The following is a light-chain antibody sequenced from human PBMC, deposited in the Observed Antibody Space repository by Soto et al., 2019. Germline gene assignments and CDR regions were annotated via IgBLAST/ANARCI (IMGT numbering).Light chain of an antibody. CDR2: DAS. CDR1: QSVSRY. CDR3: QQRSDWPAT. Sequence: EIVLTQSPATLSLSPGERATLSCRASQSVSRYLAWYQQKPGQAPRLLIYDASNRATGIPARFSGSGSGTEFTLTISSLEPEDFEVYYCQQRSDWPATFGGGTKVQIK. V-gene: IGKV3-11*01. J-gene: IGKJ4*01.